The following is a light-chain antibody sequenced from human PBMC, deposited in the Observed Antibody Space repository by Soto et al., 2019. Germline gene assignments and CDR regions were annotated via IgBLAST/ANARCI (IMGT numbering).Light chain of an antibody. J-gene: IGKJ4*01. CDR1: QGITSF. CDR3: QKLNSDPLT. V-gene: IGKV1-9*01. CDR2: TAS. Sequence: DIQLTQSPSFLSASVGDRVSITCRASQGITSFLAWYQQIPGKAPKLLIYTASTLQSGVPPRFSGSGSGTEFTLTISSLQPEDFGTYYSQKLNSDPLTFCGGARVAIK.